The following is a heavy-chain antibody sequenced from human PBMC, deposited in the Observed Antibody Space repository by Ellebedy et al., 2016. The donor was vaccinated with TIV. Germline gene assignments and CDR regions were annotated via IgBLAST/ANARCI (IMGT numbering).Heavy chain of an antibody. V-gene: IGHV4-31*03. D-gene: IGHD6-6*01. Sequence: SETLSLTXTVSGGSISSGGYYWSWIRQHPGKGLEWIGYIYYSGSTYYNPSLKSRVTISVDTSKNQFSLKLSSVTAADTAVYYCARSDPGSSSSTQKNYYYMDVWGKGTTVTVSS. CDR2: IYYSGST. CDR1: GGSISSGGYY. CDR3: ARSDPGSSSSTQKNYYYMDV. J-gene: IGHJ6*03.